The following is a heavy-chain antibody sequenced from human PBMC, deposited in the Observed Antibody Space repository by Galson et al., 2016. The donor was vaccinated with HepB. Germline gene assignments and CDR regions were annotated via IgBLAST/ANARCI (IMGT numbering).Heavy chain of an antibody. CDR3: ALTTVTKTHYFDY. CDR1: GFSLSTSGVG. Sequence: PALVKPTQTLTLTCTFSGFSLSTSGVGVGWFRQPPGKALEWLALISSDDDQRHSPSLQSRLTITKDTSKNQLVLTMTNMDPVDTGTYHCALTTVTKTHYFDYWGQGTLITFSS. V-gene: IGHV2-5*02. D-gene: IGHD4-17*01. J-gene: IGHJ4*02. CDR2: ISSDDDQ.